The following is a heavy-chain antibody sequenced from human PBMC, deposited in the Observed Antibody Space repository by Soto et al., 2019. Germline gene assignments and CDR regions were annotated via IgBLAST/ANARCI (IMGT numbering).Heavy chain of an antibody. D-gene: IGHD3-3*01. J-gene: IGHJ6*02. Sequence: EVQLLESGGGLVQPGGSLRLSCAASGFSFSNYAVTWVRQAPGKGLEWVSDISASGGSTYYADSVKGRFTISRDNSKNAVQMKMNSLRAEDTAVYYCAKRLWRGSNSVGNGMDVWGQGTTVTVSS. CDR3: AKRLWRGSNSVGNGMDV. CDR2: ISASGGST. CDR1: GFSFSNYA. V-gene: IGHV3-23*01.